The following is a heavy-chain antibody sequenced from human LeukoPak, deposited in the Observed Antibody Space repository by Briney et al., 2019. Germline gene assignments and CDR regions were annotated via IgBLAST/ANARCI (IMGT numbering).Heavy chain of an antibody. D-gene: IGHD5-18*01. J-gene: IGHJ4*02. V-gene: IGHV4-59*08. CDR3: ARHGGYSNGYARYFDY. Sequence: SETLSLTCTVSGGSITSYYWSWIRQPPGKGLEWIGYISYSGSTNYNPSLKSRVTISVDTSKNQFSLKLSSVTAADTALYYCARHGGYSNGYARYFDYWGQGTLVTVS. CDR1: GGSITSYY. CDR2: ISYSGST.